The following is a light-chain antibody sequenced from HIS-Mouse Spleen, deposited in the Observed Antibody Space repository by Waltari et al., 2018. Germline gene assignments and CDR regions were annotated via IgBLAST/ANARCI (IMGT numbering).Light chain of an antibody. Sequence: SFELTQSPSVSVSPGQTARITCSGDALPKKYAYWYQQKSGQAPVLVIYEDSKRPSGIPGRFSGSSSGTMATLTSSGAQVEDEADYYCYSTDSSGNHRVFGGGTKLTVL. V-gene: IGLV3-10*01. CDR3: YSTDSSGNHRV. CDR1: ALPKKY. CDR2: EDS. J-gene: IGLJ2*01.